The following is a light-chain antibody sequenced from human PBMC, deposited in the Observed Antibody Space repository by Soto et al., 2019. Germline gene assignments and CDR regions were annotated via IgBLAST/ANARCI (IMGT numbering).Light chain of an antibody. CDR1: SSDVGGYNY. CDR3: SSYAGSRIVV. Sequence: QSALTQPPSASGSPGQSVTISCTGTSSDVGGYNYVSWYQQHPGKAPKLMISEVNKQPSGVPDRFSGSKSGNTASLTVSGLQAEDEADYYCSSYAGSRIVVFGGGTKLTVL. CDR2: EVN. V-gene: IGLV2-8*01. J-gene: IGLJ2*01.